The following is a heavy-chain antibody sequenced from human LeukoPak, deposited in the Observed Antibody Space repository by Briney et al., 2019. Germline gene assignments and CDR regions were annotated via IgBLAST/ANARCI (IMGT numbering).Heavy chain of an antibody. CDR1: GYSFTTYW. CDR2: VYPGDSST. J-gene: IGHJ4*02. V-gene: IGHV5-51*01. Sequence: GESLKIYCQGSGYSFTTYWIAWVRQLPGKGLEWTGSVYPGDSSTKYSPSFQGQVTISADRSISTAYLQWRSLKASDTAMYYCARRFSTSWYFDYWGQGVLVTVSS. CDR3: ARRFSTSWYFDY. D-gene: IGHD6-13*01.